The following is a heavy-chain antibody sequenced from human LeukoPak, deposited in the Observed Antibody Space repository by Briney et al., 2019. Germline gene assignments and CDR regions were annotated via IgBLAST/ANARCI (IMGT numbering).Heavy chain of an antibody. CDR3: ARPNTYYYDSSGFDAFDI. CDR1: GFTFRSYA. J-gene: IGHJ3*02. Sequence: GGSLRLSCAASGFTFRSYAMSWVRQAPGKGLEWVSGLSSSGGSTYYADSVKGRFTISRDNSKNTLYLQMSSLRAEDTAVYYCARPNTYYYDSSGFDAFDIWGQGTMVTVSS. CDR2: LSSSGGST. D-gene: IGHD3-22*01. V-gene: IGHV3-23*01.